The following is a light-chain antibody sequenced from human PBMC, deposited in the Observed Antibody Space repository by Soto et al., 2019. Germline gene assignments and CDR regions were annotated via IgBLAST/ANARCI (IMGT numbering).Light chain of an antibody. V-gene: IGKV3-11*01. CDR2: DAS. Sequence: EIVLTQSPATLSLSPGERATLSCRASQSVSSYLAWYQQKPGQAPRLLIYDASNRAIGIPARFSGSGSGTDFTLTISSLEPEDFAVYYCQQRSDWPPLTFGGGTQVEIK. CDR3: QQRSDWPPLT. J-gene: IGKJ4*01. CDR1: QSVSSY.